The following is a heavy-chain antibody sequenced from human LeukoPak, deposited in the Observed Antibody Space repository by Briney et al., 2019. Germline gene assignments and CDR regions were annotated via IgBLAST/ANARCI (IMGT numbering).Heavy chain of an antibody. CDR1: GYTFTSYG. V-gene: IGHV1-18*01. J-gene: IGHJ1*01. CDR2: ISAYNGNT. CDR3: ARGAATVASTLFLRH. Sequence: ALVKVSCKASGYTFTSYGVSWVRQAPGQGLEWMGWISAYNGNTNYAQKLQDRVTMTTDTSTSTAYMELRSLRSDDTAVYYCARGAATVASTLFLRHWGQGTMVTVSS. D-gene: IGHD6-19*01.